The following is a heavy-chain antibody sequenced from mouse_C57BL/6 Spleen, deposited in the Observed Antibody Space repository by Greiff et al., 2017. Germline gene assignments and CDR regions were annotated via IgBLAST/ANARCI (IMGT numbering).Heavy chain of an antibody. CDR3: ARDGQCYGSSQAWFAY. Sequence: EVHLVESGGGLVKPGGSLKLSCAASGFTFSSYAMSWVRQTPEKRLEWVATISDGGSYTYYPDNVKGRFTISRDTAKNNLYLQMSHLTSEDTAMYYCARDGQCYGSSQAWFAYWGQGTLVTVSA. J-gene: IGHJ3*01. V-gene: IGHV5-4*01. CDR2: ISDGGSYT. CDR1: GFTFSSYA. D-gene: IGHD1-1*01.